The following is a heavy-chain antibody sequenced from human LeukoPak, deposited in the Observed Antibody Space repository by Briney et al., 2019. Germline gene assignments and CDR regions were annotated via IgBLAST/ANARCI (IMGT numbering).Heavy chain of an antibody. D-gene: IGHD5-24*01. Sequence: PGGSLRLSCAASGFTFSSYWMHWVRQAPGKGLVWVSRINSDGSSTSYADAVKGRFTISRDNAKNTAYLQMNSLRAEDTAVYYCAMAYHDYFDYWGQGNLVTVSS. J-gene: IGHJ4*02. CDR3: AMAYHDYFDY. CDR1: GFTFSSYW. CDR2: INSDGSST. V-gene: IGHV3-74*01.